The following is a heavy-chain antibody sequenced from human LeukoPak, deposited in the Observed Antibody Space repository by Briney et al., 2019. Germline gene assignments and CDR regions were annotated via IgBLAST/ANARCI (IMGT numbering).Heavy chain of an antibody. J-gene: IGHJ4*02. CDR3: ARMEWELETDF. Sequence: PGGSLRLSCAASGFTFSSYWMSWVRQAPGKGLEWVANIKQDGSEKYYVGSVKGRFTISRDNAKNSLYLKMNSLRAEDTAVYYCARMEWELETDFWGQGTLVTVSS. D-gene: IGHD1-26*01. CDR2: IKQDGSEK. CDR1: GFTFSSYW. V-gene: IGHV3-7*01.